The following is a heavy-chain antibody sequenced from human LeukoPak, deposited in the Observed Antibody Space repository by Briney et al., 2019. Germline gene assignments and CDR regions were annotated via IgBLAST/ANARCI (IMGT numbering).Heavy chain of an antibody. Sequence: ASVKVFCKASGGTFSSYAISWVRQAPGQGLEWMGWTSSFSDNTKYAEKFQGRVTMTTEISTSTAYMELRSLRFDDTAVYYCARVQVKTRGSYFRDDYWGQGTLVTVSS. CDR3: ARVQVKTRGSYFRDDY. D-gene: IGHD3-16*01. V-gene: IGHV1-18*01. J-gene: IGHJ4*02. CDR1: GGTFSSYA. CDR2: TSSFSDNT.